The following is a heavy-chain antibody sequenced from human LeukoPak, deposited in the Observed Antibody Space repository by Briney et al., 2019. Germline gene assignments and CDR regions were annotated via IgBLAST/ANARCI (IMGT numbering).Heavy chain of an antibody. CDR1: GFTFSSYG. CDR3: AKDLKVRWELFSFDY. V-gene: IGHV3-30*18. J-gene: IGHJ4*02. CDR2: ISYDGSNK. D-gene: IGHD1-26*01. Sequence: QTGGSLRLSCAASGFTFSSYGMHWVRQAPGKGLEWVAVISYDGSNKYYADSVKGRFTISRDNSKNTLYLQMNSLRAEDTAVYYCAKDLKVRWELFSFDYWGQGTLVTVSS.